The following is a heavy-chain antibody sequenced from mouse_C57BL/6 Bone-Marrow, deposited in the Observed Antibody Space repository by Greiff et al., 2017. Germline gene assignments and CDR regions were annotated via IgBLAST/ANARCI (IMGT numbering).Heavy chain of an antibody. Sequence: VQLQQPGAELVRPGTSVKLSCKASGYTFTSYWMHWVKQRPGQGLEWIGVIDPSDSSTNYNQTFKGKATLTVDTSSSTAYMQLSSLTSEDSAVYYVARRYYDHYFDYWGQGTTLTVSS. J-gene: IGHJ2*01. D-gene: IGHD2-4*01. CDR1: GYTFTSYW. V-gene: IGHV1-59*01. CDR2: IDPSDSST. CDR3: ARRYYDHYFDY.